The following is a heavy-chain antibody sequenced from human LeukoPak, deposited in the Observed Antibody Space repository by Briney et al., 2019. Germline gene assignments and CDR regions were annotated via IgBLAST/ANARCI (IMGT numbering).Heavy chain of an antibody. D-gene: IGHD2-2*02. CDR3: ARGPPGYCSSTSCYTDWFDP. CDR2: IIPIFGTA. Sequence: ASVKVSCKASGGTFSSYAISWVRQAPGQGLEWMEGIIPIFGTANYAQKFQGRVTITTDESTSTAYMELSSLRSEDTAVYYCARGPPGYCSSTSCYTDWFDPWGQGTLVTVSS. CDR1: GGTFSSYA. J-gene: IGHJ5*02. V-gene: IGHV1-69*05.